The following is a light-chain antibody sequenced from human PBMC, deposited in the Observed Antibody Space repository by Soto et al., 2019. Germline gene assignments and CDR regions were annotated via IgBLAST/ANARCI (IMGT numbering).Light chain of an antibody. CDR2: DAS. CDR3: LQYYDWHRT. V-gene: IGKV3-11*01. Sequence: EIVLTQSPATLSLSPGERATLSCRASQSVSSYLAWYQQKPGQAPRLLIYDASNRATGVPARFSGSGSGTDFTLAISSLQSEDFAVYYCLQYYDWHRTFGQGTKVEIK. J-gene: IGKJ1*01. CDR1: QSVSSY.